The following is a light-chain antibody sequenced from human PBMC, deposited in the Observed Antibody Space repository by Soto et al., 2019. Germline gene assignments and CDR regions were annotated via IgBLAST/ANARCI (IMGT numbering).Light chain of an antibody. CDR2: GAS. CDR3: QQYNNWPLP. J-gene: IGKJ4*01. CDR1: QTVSSN. V-gene: IGKV3-15*01. Sequence: EIVMTQSPATLSVSPGERATLSCRASQTVSSNLAWYQQKPGQAPRLLIYGASTRATGIPARFSGSGSGTEFTLTVSSLLSEDFAVYYCQQYNNWPLPFGGGTKVEIK.